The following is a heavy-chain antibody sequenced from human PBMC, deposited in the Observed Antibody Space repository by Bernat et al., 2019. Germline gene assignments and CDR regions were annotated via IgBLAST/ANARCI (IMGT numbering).Heavy chain of an antibody. D-gene: IGHD4-17*01. J-gene: IGHJ4*02. CDR2: IKQDGSEK. Sequence: EVQLVESGGGLVQPGGSLRLSCAASGFTFSSYWMSWVRQAPGKGLEWVGNIKQDGSEKYYVDSVKGRFTISRDNGKNSLYLQMNSLRAEDTAVYYCARDESYGDYSFPFDYWGQGTLVTVSS. V-gene: IGHV3-7*04. CDR1: GFTFSSYW. CDR3: ARDESYGDYSFPFDY.